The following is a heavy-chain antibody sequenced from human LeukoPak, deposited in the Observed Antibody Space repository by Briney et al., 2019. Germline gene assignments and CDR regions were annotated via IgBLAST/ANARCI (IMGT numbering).Heavy chain of an antibody. CDR2: IKQDGSEK. D-gene: IGHD6-13*01. CDR1: GFTFSGYW. Sequence: PGGSLRLSCAASGFTFSGYWMSWVRQAPGKGLEWVANIKQDGSEKYYVDSVKGRFTISRDNAKNSLYLQMNSLRAEDTAVYYCARLSGYSSSWYVDYFDYWGQGTLVTVSS. J-gene: IGHJ4*02. V-gene: IGHV3-7*03. CDR3: ARLSGYSSSWYVDYFDY.